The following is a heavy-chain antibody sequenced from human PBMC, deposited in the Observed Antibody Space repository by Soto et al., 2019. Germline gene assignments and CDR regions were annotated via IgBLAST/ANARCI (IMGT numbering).Heavy chain of an antibody. CDR2: ISTSSTYT. CDR3: SRDLAWKRVKVGPYYYGMDV. V-gene: IGHV3-11*06. CDR1: GFTFSDYY. D-gene: IGHD1-1*01. Sequence: QVLLVESGGGLVKPGGSLRLSCAASGFTFSDYYMSWVRQAPGKGLEWVSYISTSSTYTSYADSVKGRFTISRDNAKNSLYLQVDSLSAEDTAVYYCSRDLAWKRVKVGPYYYGMDVWGQGTTVTVSS. J-gene: IGHJ6*02.